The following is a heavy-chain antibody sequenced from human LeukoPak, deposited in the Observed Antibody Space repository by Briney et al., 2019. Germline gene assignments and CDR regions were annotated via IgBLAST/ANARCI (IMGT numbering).Heavy chain of an antibody. CDR3: ARDTYYYYMDV. Sequence: GASVKVSCKASGYTFTGYFIHWVRQAPGQGLEWMGWVNPDSGGTHHAQNFQGRVTMTRETSISTAYMELSRLRSDDTAVYYCARDTYYYYMDVWGKGTTVTISS. CDR1: GYTFTGYF. CDR2: VNPDSGGT. V-gene: IGHV1-2*02. J-gene: IGHJ6*03.